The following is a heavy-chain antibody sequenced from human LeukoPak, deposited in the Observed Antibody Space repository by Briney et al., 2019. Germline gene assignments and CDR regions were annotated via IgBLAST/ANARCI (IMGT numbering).Heavy chain of an antibody. J-gene: IGHJ4*02. D-gene: IGHD3-3*01. CDR3: AKVRRKDYDFWSGQKGFDY. Sequence: GGSLRLSCAASGFTFSSYAMSWVRQAPGKGLEWVSAISGSGGSTYYADSVKGRFTISRDNSKNTLYLQMNSLRAEDTAVYYCAKVRRKDYDFWSGQKGFDYWGQGTLVTVSP. CDR1: GFTFSSYA. V-gene: IGHV3-23*01. CDR2: ISGSGGST.